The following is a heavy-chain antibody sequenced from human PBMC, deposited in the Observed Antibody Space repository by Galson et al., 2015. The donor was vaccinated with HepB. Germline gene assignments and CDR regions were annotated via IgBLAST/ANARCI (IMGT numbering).Heavy chain of an antibody. CDR3: ARESGIAVAGTDY. CDR2: ISSSSSYI. D-gene: IGHD6-19*01. J-gene: IGHJ4*02. CDR1: GFTFSSYS. Sequence: SLRLSCAASGFTFSSYSMNWVRQAPGKGLEWVSSISSSSSYIYYADSVKGRFTISRDNAKNSLYLQMNSLRAEDTAVYYCARESGIAVAGTDYWGQGTLVTVSS. V-gene: IGHV3-21*01.